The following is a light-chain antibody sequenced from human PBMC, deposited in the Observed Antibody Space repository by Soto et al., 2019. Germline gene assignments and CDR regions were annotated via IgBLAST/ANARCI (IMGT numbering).Light chain of an antibody. Sequence: EIVLTQSPGTLSLSPGERATLSCRASQSVSSSYLAWYQQKPGQAPRLLIYDASSRATGIPDRFSGSGSGTDFTLNLSRLEPEDFAVYYCQQYGSSPLTVGGGTKVEIK. CDR3: QQYGSSPLT. J-gene: IGKJ4*01. CDR1: QSVSSSY. CDR2: DAS. V-gene: IGKV3-20*01.